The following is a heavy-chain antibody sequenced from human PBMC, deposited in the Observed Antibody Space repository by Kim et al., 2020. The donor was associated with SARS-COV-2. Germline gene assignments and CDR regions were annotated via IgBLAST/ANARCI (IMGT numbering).Heavy chain of an antibody. Sequence: DSVKVRSAVSRDSAKNSLYLQMNSLRAEDTAIYYCTRDRGVDTAMVRGDYWGQGTLVTVSS. CDR3: TRDRGVDTAMVRGDY. D-gene: IGHD5-18*01. J-gene: IGHJ4*02. V-gene: IGHV3-48*03.